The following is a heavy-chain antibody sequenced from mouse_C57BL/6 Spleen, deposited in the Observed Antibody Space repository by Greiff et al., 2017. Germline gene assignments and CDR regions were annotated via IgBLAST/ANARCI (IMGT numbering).Heavy chain of an antibody. CDR1: GYTFTDYY. CDR2: IFPGSGST. V-gene: IGHV1-75*01. J-gene: IGHJ4*01. CDR3: ARRDESGMDY. Sequence: VQLQQSGPALVQPGASVQISCKASGYTFTDYYINWVKQRPGQGLEWIGWIFPGSGSTYYNETFKGKAPLTVDKSSSTAYMLLSSLTSEDSAVYFCARRDESGMDYWGQGTSVTVSS.